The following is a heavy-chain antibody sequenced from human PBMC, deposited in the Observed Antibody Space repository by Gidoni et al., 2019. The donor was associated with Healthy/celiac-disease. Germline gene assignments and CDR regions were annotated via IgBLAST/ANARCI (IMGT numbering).Heavy chain of an antibody. CDR2: ISSSGDNT. V-gene: IGHV3-23*01. Sequence: EVQLLESGGALVQPGGSLRLACAASGFTLSTYDMSWVRQAPGKGLEGVSAISSSGDNTDHADSVKGRFTISRDNSKNTLYLQMNSLRGEDTAVYYCARHAMGRSFTDYWGQGTLVTVSS. CDR3: ARHAMGRSFTDY. D-gene: IGHD3-10*01. CDR1: GFTLSTYD. J-gene: IGHJ4*02.